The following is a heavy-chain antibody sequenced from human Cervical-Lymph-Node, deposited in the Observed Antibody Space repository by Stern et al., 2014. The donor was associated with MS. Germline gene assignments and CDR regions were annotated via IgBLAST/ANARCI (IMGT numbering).Heavy chain of an antibody. CDR3: ARERGGSGSGFFFDY. V-gene: IGHV3-23*04. D-gene: IGHD5-18*01. J-gene: IGHJ4*02. CDR2: IANTVDDT. Sequence: EVQLVESGGGLVLPGGSLRLSCAASGFTFSSFVMNWVRQAPGKGLEWVSSIANTVDDTHYADSVRGRFPISRDNSRNALYLHMSSLRAEDTAVYYCARERGGSGSGFFFDYWGQGTLVTVSS. CDR1: GFTFSSFV.